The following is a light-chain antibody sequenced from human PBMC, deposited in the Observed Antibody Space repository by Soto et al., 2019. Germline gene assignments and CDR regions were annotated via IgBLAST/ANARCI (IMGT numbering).Light chain of an antibody. Sequence: EIVLTQSPGTLSLSPGERATLSCRASQSVSSSYLAWYQQKPGQAPRLLIYGASSRATGIPDRFSGSGSGTDFPLPISRLEPEDFAVYYCQQYGSSPRMYTFGQGTKVDIK. CDR1: QSVSSSY. V-gene: IGKV3-20*01. CDR2: GAS. CDR3: QQYGSSPRMYT. J-gene: IGKJ2*01.